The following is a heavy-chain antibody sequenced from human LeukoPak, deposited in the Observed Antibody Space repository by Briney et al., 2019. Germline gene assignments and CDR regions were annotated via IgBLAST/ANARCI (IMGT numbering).Heavy chain of an antibody. V-gene: IGHV3-11*01. D-gene: IGHD6-13*01. Sequence: GGSLRLSCAASGFTFSDYYMSWIRQAPGKGLEWVSSISISGYTIYYADSAKGRFTISRDNAKNSLYLQMNSLRAEDTAVYYCARMYSSWYADYWGQGTLVTVSS. CDR3: ARMYSSWYADY. CDR2: ISISGYTI. CDR1: GFTFSDYY. J-gene: IGHJ4*02.